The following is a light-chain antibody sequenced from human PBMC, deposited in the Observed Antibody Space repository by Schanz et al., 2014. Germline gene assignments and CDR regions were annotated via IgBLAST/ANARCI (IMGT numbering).Light chain of an antibody. J-gene: IGLJ3*02. CDR2: EVN. CDR3: SSYSIRLIGV. V-gene: IGLV2-23*02. Sequence: QSALTQPASVSGSPGQSITISCTGTSSDVGGYNLVSWYQQYPGKAPKLMIYEVNKRPSGVSDRFSGSKSGNTASLTISGLQAEDEADYYCSSYSIRLIGVFGGGSQLTVL. CDR1: SSDVGGYNL.